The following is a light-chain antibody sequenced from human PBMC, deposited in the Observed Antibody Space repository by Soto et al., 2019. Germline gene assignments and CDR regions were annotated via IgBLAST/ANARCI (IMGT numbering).Light chain of an antibody. Sequence: SALAQPASVSASPGQSITISCTGTSSDVGGYNYVSWYQQHPGKAPKLIIYDVSNRPSGVSNRFSGSKSGNTSSLTISGLQTEDEADYYCSSFTGTSTRYVFGTGTKVTVL. J-gene: IGLJ1*01. V-gene: IGLV2-14*01. CDR1: SSDVGGYNY. CDR3: SSFTGTSTRYV. CDR2: DVS.